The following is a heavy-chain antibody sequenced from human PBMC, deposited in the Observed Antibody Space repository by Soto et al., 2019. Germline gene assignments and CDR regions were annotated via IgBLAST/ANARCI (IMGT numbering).Heavy chain of an antibody. CDR1: GFTFSSYS. D-gene: IGHD5-18*01. CDR2: ISSSSSYI. V-gene: IGHV3-21*01. J-gene: IGHJ4*02. CDR3: ARDQPGYSYGYGLGY. Sequence: PGGSLRLSCAASGFTFSSYSMNWVRQAPGKGLEWVSSISSSSSYIYYADSVKGRFTISRDNAKNSLYLQMNSLRAEDMAVYYCARDQPGYSYGYGLGYWGQGTLVTSPQ.